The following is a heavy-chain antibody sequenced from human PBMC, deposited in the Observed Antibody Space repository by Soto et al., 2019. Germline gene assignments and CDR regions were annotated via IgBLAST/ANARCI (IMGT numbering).Heavy chain of an antibody. J-gene: IGHJ6*02. CDR2: IDPSDSYT. CDR1: GYSFTSYW. CDR3: AMCIAARPLGYYYGMDV. V-gene: IGHV5-10-1*01. D-gene: IGHD6-6*01. Sequence: GESLKISCNGSGYSFTSYWISWVRQMPWKGLEWMGRIDPSDSYTNYSPSFQGHVTISADKSISTAYLQWSSLKASDTAMYYCAMCIAARPLGYYYGMDVWGQGTTVTVSS.